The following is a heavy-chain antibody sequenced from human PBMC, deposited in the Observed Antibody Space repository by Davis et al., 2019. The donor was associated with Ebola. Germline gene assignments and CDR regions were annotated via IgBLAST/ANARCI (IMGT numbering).Heavy chain of an antibody. J-gene: IGHJ6*02. V-gene: IGHV4-34*01. CDR1: GGSFSGYY. CDR2: INHSGST. Sequence: PSETLSLTCAVYGGSFSGYYWSWIRQPPGKGLEWIGEINHSGSTNYNPSLKSRVTISVDTSKNQFSLKLSSVTAADTAVYDCARSGDSSGYPRYGMDVWGQGTTVTVSS. CDR3: ARSGDSSGYPRYGMDV. D-gene: IGHD3-22*01.